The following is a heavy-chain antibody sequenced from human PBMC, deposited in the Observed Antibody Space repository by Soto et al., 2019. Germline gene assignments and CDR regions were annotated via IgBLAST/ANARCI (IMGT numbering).Heavy chain of an antibody. CDR1: GFSFSSYW. CDR3: ASNSNWRHDY. V-gene: IGHV3-7*05. J-gene: IGHJ4*02. D-gene: IGHD6-13*01. Sequence: GGSLRLSCAASGFSFSSYWMTWVRQAPGKGLEWVANIKQDGSESYYVDSVKGRFTISRDNAKSSLFLQMNSLRAEDTAVYYCASNSNWRHDYWGQGTLVTVSS. CDR2: IKQDGSES.